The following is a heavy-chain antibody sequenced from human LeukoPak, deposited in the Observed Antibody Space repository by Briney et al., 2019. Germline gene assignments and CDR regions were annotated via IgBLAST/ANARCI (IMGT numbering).Heavy chain of an antibody. CDR3: ARGGDYVSGSYYNY. CDR1: GGSISSYF. Sequence: SETLSLTCTVSGGSISSYFWSWIRQPPGKGLEWIGYINDSGSTNYNPSLKSRVTISVDTSKNQFSLKLSSVTAADTAVYYCARGGDYVSGSYYNYWGQGTLVTVSS. V-gene: IGHV4-59*01. CDR2: INDSGST. J-gene: IGHJ4*02. D-gene: IGHD3-10*01.